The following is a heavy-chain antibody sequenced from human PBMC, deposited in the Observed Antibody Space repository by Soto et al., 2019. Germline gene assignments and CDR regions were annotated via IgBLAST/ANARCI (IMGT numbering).Heavy chain of an antibody. D-gene: IGHD6-13*01. Sequence: GASVKVSCKASGYTFTGYYMHWVRQAPGQGLEWMGWINPNSGGTNYAQKFQGRLTMTRDTSISTAYMELSRLRSDDTAVYYCARDLKGPGQQLVLDYYYGMDVWGQGTTVTVSS. CDR1: GYTFTGYY. J-gene: IGHJ6*02. CDR3: ARDLKGPGQQLVLDYYYGMDV. CDR2: INPNSGGT. V-gene: IGHV1-2*02.